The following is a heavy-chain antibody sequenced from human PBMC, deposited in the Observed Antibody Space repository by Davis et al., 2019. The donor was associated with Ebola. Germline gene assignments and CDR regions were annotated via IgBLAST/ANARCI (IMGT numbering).Heavy chain of an antibody. Sequence: PGGSLRLSCAASGFTFTNYYMHWVRQAPGKGLEWVARIKTDGSTTRYADSVKGRFIISRDNTKNTLSLQMSSLRGEDTAVYYCVRDTSHQLPHWLYYFYGMDVWGQGTTVTVSS. D-gene: IGHD2-2*01. J-gene: IGHJ6*02. CDR2: IKTDGSTT. CDR3: VRDTSHQLPHWLYYFYGMDV. V-gene: IGHV3-74*01. CDR1: GFTFTNYY.